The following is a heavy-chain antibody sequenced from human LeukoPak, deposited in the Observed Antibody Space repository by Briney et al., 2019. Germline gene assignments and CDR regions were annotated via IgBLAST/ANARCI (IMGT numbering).Heavy chain of an antibody. Sequence: PGGSLRLSCAASGFTVSSYYMSWVRQAPGKGLEWVSVIYSGSSTYYAESVKGRFTISRDNSKNTLYLQMLSLRAEDTAVYYCARELWRYSYGGIDYWGQGTLVTVSS. CDR1: GFTVSSYY. CDR3: ARELWRYSYGGIDY. D-gene: IGHD5-18*01. V-gene: IGHV3-66*01. CDR2: IYSGSST. J-gene: IGHJ4*02.